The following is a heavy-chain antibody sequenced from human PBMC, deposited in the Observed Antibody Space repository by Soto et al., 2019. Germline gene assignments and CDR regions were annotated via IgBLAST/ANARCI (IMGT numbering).Heavy chain of an antibody. CDR3: ATNYAYYYYYGMDV. V-gene: IGHV4-39*01. CDR1: GGSISSSSYY. CDR2: IYYSGST. J-gene: IGHJ6*02. D-gene: IGHD4-4*01. Sequence: SETLSLTCTVSGGSISSSSYYWGWVRQPPGKGLEWIGSIYYSGSTYYNPSLKSRVTISVDTSKNQFSLKLSSVTAADTAVYYCATNYAYYYYYGMDVWGQGTTVTVSS.